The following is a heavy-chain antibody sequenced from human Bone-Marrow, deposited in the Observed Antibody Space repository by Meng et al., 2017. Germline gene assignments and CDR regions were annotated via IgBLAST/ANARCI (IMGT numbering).Heavy chain of an antibody. J-gene: IGHJ4*02. V-gene: IGHV3-13*01. CDR1: GFTFSRYD. Sequence: GESLKISCAGSGFTFSRYDMHWVRLVTGKGLEWVSGIGTLADTYYADSVKGRFTISRENDKNSFFLQMNSLRVGDTAVYYCAKVTLMVRGAAKWVAHFDYWGQGTLVTVSS. CDR2: IGTLADT. D-gene: IGHD3-10*01. CDR3: AKVTLMVRGAAKWVAHFDY.